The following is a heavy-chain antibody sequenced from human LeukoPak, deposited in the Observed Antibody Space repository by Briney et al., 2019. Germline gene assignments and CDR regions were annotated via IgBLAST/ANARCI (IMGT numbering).Heavy chain of an antibody. V-gene: IGHV3-33*06. CDR3: AKDRGSYSTTADS. D-gene: IGHD1-26*01. CDR2: IWYDGTNK. CDR1: GFTFSNYG. J-gene: IGHJ5*01. Sequence: GGSLRLSCAASGFTFSNYGIHWVRQAPGKGLEWVAVIWYDGTNKYYGDSVKGRFTISRDNSKNTLYLQMNSLRAEDTAVYYCAKDRGSYSTTADSWGQGTLVTVSS.